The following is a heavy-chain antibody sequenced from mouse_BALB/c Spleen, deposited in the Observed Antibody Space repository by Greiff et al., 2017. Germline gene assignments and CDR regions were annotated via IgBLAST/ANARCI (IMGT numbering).Heavy chain of an antibody. CDR1: GYTFTDYW. J-gene: IGHJ2*01. CDR3: ASRNYYGSSSFDY. CDR2: IDTSDSYT. Sequence: VQLQQPGAELVMPGASVKMSCKASGYTFTDYWMHWVKQRPGQGLEWIGAIDTSDSYTSYNQKFKGQATLTVDESSSTAYMQLSSLTSEDSAVYYCASRNYYGSSSFDYWGQGTTLTVSS. V-gene: IGHV1-69*01. D-gene: IGHD1-1*01.